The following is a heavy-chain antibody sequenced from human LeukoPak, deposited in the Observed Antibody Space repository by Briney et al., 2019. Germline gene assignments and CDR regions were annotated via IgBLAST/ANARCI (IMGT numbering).Heavy chain of an antibody. D-gene: IGHD3-16*01. CDR1: GGSISSYY. V-gene: IGHV4-59*01. J-gene: IGHJ3*02. Sequence: SETLSLTCTVSGGSISSYYWSWIRQPPGKGLEWIGFIDYSGSANYSPSLKTRITMSIDTSKKQFSLKLSSVTAADTAVYYCARDQAGAGGAFDIWGQGTMVTVSS. CDR3: ARDQAGAGGAFDI. CDR2: IDYSGSA.